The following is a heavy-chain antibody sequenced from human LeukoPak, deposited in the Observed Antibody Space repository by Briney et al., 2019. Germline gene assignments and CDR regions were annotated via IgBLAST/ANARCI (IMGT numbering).Heavy chain of an antibody. Sequence: SETLSLTCAVYGGSFGGYYWSWIRQPPGKGLEWIGEINHSGSTNYNPSLKSRVTISVDTSKNQFSLKLSSVTAADTAVYYCARVGYCTNGVCYYYFDYWGQGTLVTVSS. CDR2: INHSGST. CDR3: ARVGYCTNGVCYYYFDY. V-gene: IGHV4-34*01. D-gene: IGHD2-8*01. J-gene: IGHJ4*02. CDR1: GGSFGGYY.